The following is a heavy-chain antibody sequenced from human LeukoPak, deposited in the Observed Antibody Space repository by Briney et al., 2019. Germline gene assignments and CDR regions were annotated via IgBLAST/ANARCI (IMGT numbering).Heavy chain of an antibody. D-gene: IGHD3-10*01. J-gene: IGHJ4*02. CDR1: GGSFSGYY. Sequence: PSETLSLTCAAYGGSFSGYYWSWIRQPPGKGLEWIGEINHSGSTNYNPSLKSRVTISVDTSKNQFSLKLSSVTAADTAVYYCARAPITMVRGGPFDYWGQGTLVTVSS. CDR3: ARAPITMVRGGPFDY. CDR2: INHSGST. V-gene: IGHV4-34*01.